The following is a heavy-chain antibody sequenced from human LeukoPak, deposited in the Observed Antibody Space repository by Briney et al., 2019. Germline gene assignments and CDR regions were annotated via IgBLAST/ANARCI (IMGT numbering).Heavy chain of an antibody. J-gene: IGHJ4*02. Sequence: PSETLSLTCTVSSGSISSGSYYWSWIRQPAGKGLEWIGRIYTSGSTNYNPSLKSRVTISVDTSKNQFSLKLSSVTAADTAVYYCARDKQWLGYFDYWGQGTLVTVSS. D-gene: IGHD6-19*01. V-gene: IGHV4-61*02. CDR1: SGSISSGSYY. CDR2: IYTSGST. CDR3: ARDKQWLGYFDY.